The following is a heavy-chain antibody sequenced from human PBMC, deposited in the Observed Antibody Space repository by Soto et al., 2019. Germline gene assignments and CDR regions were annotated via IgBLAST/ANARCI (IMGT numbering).Heavy chain of an antibody. CDR2: IYSGGST. D-gene: IGHD1-7*01. J-gene: IGHJ5*02. Sequence: EVQLVESGGGLVQPGGSLRLSCAASGFTVSSNYMSWVRQAPGKGLEWVSVIYSGGSTYYADSVKGRFTISRHSSKNTLFSQMYDLRVEDTAVYYCARGDHGYNWNYWVWFALWGQGTLVTVSA. V-gene: IGHV3-53*04. CDR1: GFTVSSNY. CDR3: ARGDHGYNWNYWVWFAL.